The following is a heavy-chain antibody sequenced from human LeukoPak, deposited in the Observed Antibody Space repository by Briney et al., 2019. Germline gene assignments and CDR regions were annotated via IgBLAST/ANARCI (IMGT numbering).Heavy chain of an antibody. J-gene: IGHJ3*02. CDR1: GGSITSGGYS. Sequence: SQTLSLTCAVSGGSITSGGYSWRWIRQPPGKGLECIGYIYHTRTTYYNPALKSRVTISVDRSKNQFSLKLSSVTAADTAVYYCARDHTPRADCSSTSCYRGDAFDIWGQGTMVTVSS. D-gene: IGHD2-2*02. CDR2: IYHTRTT. V-gene: IGHV4-30-2*01. CDR3: ARDHTPRADCSSTSCYRGDAFDI.